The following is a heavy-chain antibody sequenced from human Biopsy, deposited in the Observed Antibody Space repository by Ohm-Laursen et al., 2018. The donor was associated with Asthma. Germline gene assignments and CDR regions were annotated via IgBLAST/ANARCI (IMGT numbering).Heavy chain of an antibody. J-gene: IGHJ6*02. CDR1: GYTFNSAG. CDR3: ARAVDYSHYYGIDV. D-gene: IGHD3-10*01. V-gene: IGHV1-18*01. CDR2: ISVYNGNT. Sequence: ASVKVSCKTSGYTFNSAGITWVRQAPGQGLEWMGGISVYNGNTKVAQKLQDRVTMTTDTSTSTAYMELRSLRSDDTAVYFCARAVDYSHYYGIDVWGQGTTVTVS.